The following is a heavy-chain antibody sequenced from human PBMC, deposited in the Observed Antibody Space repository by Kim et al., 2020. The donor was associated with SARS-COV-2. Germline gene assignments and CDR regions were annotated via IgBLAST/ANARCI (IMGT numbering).Heavy chain of an antibody. CDR2: IKQDGGEE. CDR3: ARASSGRYAQDFQF. V-gene: IGHV3-7*01. J-gene: IGHJ1*01. CDR1: GFTLSSYW. D-gene: IGHD6-19*01. Sequence: GGSLRLSCAVSGFTLSSYWMGWVRQAPGKGMEWVANIKQDGGEEHYVDSVKGRFTISRDNAKSLLYLQMNSLRVEDTALYYCARASSGRYAQDFQFWGQGTLVTVFS.